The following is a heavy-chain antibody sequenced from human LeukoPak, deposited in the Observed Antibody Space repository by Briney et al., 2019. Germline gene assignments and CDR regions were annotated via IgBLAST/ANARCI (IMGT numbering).Heavy chain of an antibody. Sequence: GGSLRLSCAASGFTFSDAWMSWARQAPGKGLEWVGRIKSKTDGGTTDYAAPVKGRFTISRDDSKNTLYLQMNSLKTEDTAVYYCTTDTAMIVVVITTPDYWGQGTLVTVSS. CDR1: GFTFSDAW. J-gene: IGHJ4*02. CDR2: IKSKTDGGTT. V-gene: IGHV3-15*01. D-gene: IGHD3-22*01. CDR3: TTDTAMIVVVITTPDY.